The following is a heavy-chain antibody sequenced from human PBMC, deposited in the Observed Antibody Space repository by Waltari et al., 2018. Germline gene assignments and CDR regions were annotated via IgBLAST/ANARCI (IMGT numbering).Heavy chain of an antibody. V-gene: IGHV1-3*01. Sequence: QVQLVQSGAEVKKPGASVKVSCKASGYTFTLSAMHWVRQAPGQRLEWMGWINAGKGNTKYSQKFQGRVTITRDTSASTAYMELSSLRSEDTAVYYCARDSVNDAFDIWGQGTMVTVSS. CDR2: INAGKGNT. CDR3: ARDSVNDAFDI. J-gene: IGHJ3*02. CDR1: GYTFTLSA.